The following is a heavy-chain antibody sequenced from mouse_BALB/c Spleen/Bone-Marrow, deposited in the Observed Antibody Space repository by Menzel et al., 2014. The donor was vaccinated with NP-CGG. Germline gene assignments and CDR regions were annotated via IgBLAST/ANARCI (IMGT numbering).Heavy chain of an antibody. Sequence: ESGAELARPGSSVKISCKSSGCVFSTYWINWVKQRPGQGLEWIGQIYPGDGDTDFNGKFKDKATLTADESSNTAYMQLSSLTSEDSAVYFCARGGISVDYWGKGTTLTVSS. CDR3: ARGGISVDY. CDR2: IYPGDGDT. CDR1: GCVFSTYW. J-gene: IGHJ2*01. V-gene: IGHV1-80*01.